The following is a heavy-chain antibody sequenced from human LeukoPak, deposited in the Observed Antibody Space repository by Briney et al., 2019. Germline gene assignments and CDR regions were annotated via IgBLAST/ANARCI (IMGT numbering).Heavy chain of an antibody. CDR2: IYRGGST. CDR1: GFTVSSNY. J-gene: IGHJ4*02. Sequence: GGSLRLSCAASGFTVSSNYMRWGRQAPGGGVGWVSVIYRGGSTYYADSVQGRFTFSKHNTKHRLHLQMNSPRAGDRAVYYCAIEGRHGDLLIEFYFLYWGKGTLVTVTS. V-gene: IGHV3-66*01. D-gene: IGHD4-17*01. CDR3: AIEGRHGDLLIEFYFLY.